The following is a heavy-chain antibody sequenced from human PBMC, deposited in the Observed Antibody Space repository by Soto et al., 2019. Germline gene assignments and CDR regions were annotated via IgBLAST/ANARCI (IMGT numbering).Heavy chain of an antibody. Sequence: SETLCLTCSVAGGSIDSSGFYWVWLRQPPGKGLEWIGSTYYSGNTYYNPSLKSRVTISVDTSKNQFSLKLSSVTAADTAVYYCGRKRGDYDAFDIWGQGTMVTVSS. V-gene: IGHV4-39*07. CDR2: TYYSGNT. D-gene: IGHD4-17*01. CDR3: GRKRGDYDAFDI. CDR1: GGSIDSSGFY. J-gene: IGHJ3*02.